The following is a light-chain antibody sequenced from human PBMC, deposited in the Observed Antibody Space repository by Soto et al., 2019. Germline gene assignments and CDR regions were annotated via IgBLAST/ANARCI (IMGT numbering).Light chain of an antibody. CDR1: NSNIGNNF. CDR2: DNN. V-gene: IGLV1-51*01. CDR3: GAWDSRLTVYV. J-gene: IGLJ1*01. Sequence: QSVLTQPPSVSTAPGQRVTISCSGSNSNIGNNFVAWYQRLPGSAPKLIISDNNARPSGIPDRFSGSKSGTSATLAISGLLTVDDAHYYCGAWDSRLTVYVFGSGTKLTVL.